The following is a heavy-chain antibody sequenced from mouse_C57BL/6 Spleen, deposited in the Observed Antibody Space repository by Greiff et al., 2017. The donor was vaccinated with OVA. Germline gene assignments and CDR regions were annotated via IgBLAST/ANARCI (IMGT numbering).Heavy chain of an antibody. J-gene: IGHJ2*01. V-gene: IGHV5-4*01. CDR2: ISDGGSYT. CDR1: GFTFSSYA. CDR3: ARDGNGYDGNYFDY. D-gene: IGHD2-2*01. Sequence: EVQLVESGGGLVKPGGSLKLSCAASGFTFSSYAMSWVRQTPEKRLEWVATISDGGSYTYYPDNVKGRFTISRDNAKNNLYLQMSHLKSEDTAMYYCARDGNGYDGNYFDYWGQGTTLTVSS.